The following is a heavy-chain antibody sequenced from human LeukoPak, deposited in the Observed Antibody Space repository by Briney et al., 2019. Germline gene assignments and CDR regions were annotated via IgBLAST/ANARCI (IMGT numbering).Heavy chain of an antibody. Sequence: PSETLSLTSTVSGGSISSSSYYWGWIRQPPGKGLEWIGSIYHSGNTYYNASLKSRVTISGDTSKNQFSLILSSVTAADTAVYYCATPGLARAYWGQGTLVTVSS. V-gene: IGHV4-39*01. CDR1: GGSISSSSYY. CDR2: IYHSGNT. J-gene: IGHJ4*02. CDR3: ATPGLARAY.